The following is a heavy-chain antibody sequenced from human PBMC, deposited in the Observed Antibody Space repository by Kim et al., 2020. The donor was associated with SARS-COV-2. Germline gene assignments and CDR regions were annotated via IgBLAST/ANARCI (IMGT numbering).Heavy chain of an antibody. CDR1: GGSISSGDYY. CDR3: ARDKGRHPLDY. V-gene: IGHV4-30-4*01. J-gene: IGHJ4*02. CDR2: IYYSGST. Sequence: SETLSLTCTVSGGSISSGDYYWSWIRQPPGKGLEWIGYIYYSGSTYYNPSLKSRVTISVDTSKNQFSLKLSSVTAADTAVYYCARDKGRHPLDYWGQGTLVTVSS.